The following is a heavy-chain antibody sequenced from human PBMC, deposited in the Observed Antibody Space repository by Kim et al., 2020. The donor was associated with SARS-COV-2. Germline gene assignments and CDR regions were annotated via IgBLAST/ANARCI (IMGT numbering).Heavy chain of an antibody. CDR3: ARQEAWEQLPHY. Sequence: SETLSLTCTVSGGSISSSSYYWGWIRQPPGKGLEWIGSIYYSGSTYYNPSLKSRVTISVDTSKNQFSLKLSSVTAADTAVYYCARQEAWEQLPHYWGQGTLVTVSS. J-gene: IGHJ4*02. CDR2: IYYSGST. CDR1: GGSISSSSYY. V-gene: IGHV4-39*01. D-gene: IGHD1-26*01.